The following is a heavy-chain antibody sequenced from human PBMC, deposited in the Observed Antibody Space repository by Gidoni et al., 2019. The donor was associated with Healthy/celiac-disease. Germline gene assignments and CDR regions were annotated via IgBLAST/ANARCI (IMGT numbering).Heavy chain of an antibody. CDR1: GYTFTSYA. D-gene: IGHD2-15*01. V-gene: IGHV1-3*01. Sequence: QVQLVQSGAEVKKPGASVKVSCKASGYTFTSYAMHWVRQAPGQRLEWMGWINAGNGNTKYSQKFQGRVTITRDTSASTAYMELSSLRSEDTAVYYCARGIRAHVVGTHDAFDIWGQGTMVTVSS. J-gene: IGHJ3*02. CDR2: INAGNGNT. CDR3: ARGIRAHVVGTHDAFDI.